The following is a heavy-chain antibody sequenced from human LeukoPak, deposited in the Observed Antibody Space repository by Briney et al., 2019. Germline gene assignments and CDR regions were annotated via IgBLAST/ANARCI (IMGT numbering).Heavy chain of an antibody. J-gene: IGHJ3*02. V-gene: IGHV3-66*02. D-gene: IGHD5-24*01. CDR1: GFTFDDYG. CDR2: IYSGGNT. Sequence: GGSLRLSCAASGFTFDDYGMSWVRQAPGKGLEWVSVIYSGGNTYYADSVKGRFTISRDNSKNTLYLQMNSLRAEDTAVYYCARSRDVNNFDFDIWGQGTMVTVSS. CDR3: ARSRDVNNFDFDI.